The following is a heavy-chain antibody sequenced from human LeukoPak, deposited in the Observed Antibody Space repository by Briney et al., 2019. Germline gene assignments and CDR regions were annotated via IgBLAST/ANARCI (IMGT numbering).Heavy chain of an antibody. V-gene: IGHV4-61*02. J-gene: IGHJ4*02. Sequence: SETLSLTCTVSGGSISSGSYYWSWIRQPAGKGLEWIGRIYISGTTNYNPSLKSRVTISADTSKNQFSLKVTSVTAADTAVYYCARRFHGEMATIHFDYWGQGTLVTVSS. CDR3: ARRFHGEMATIHFDY. CDR2: IYISGTT. D-gene: IGHD5-24*01. CDR1: GGSISSGSYY.